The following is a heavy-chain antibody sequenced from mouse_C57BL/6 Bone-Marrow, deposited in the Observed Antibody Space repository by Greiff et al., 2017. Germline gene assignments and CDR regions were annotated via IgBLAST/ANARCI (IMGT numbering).Heavy chain of an antibody. Sequence: VQLQQPGAELVKPGASVKLSCKASGYTFTSYWMQWVKQRPGQGLEWIGEIDPSDSYTNYNQKFKGKATLTVDTSSSTADMQRSSLTSEDSAVYYCARVGQPDYFDYWGQGTTLTVTS. J-gene: IGHJ2*01. CDR1: GYTFTSYW. CDR2: IDPSDSYT. CDR3: ARVGQPDYFDY. D-gene: IGHD6-1*01. V-gene: IGHV1-50*01.